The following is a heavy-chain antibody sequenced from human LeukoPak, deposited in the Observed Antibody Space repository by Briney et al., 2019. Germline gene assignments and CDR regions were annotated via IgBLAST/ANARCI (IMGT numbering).Heavy chain of an antibody. CDR2: VYQSGTT. V-gene: IGHV4-38-2*02. CDR3: AIIFIGNGYSSYFDW. D-gene: IGHD5-18*01. CDR1: GFSFSSDHY. Sequence: SETLSLTCTVSGFSFSSDHYWGGGRQPPGAGLGWIGSVYQSGTTYYKQSLKSRVTTSRDNSKNPFSLRLRPVTAADTAVYYCAIIFIGNGYSSYFDWWSQGTLHTVSS. J-gene: IGHJ4*02.